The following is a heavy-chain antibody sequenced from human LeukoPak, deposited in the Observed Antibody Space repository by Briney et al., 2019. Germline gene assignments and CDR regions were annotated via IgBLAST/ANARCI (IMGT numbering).Heavy chain of an antibody. CDR2: INPSGGST. CDR1: GYTFTSYY. D-gene: IGHD4-11*01. J-gene: IGHJ4*02. V-gene: IGHV1-46*01. CDR3: ARISTTKDDFDY. Sequence: ASVKVSCKASGYTFTSYYMHWVRQAPGQGLEWMGIINPSGGSTSYAQKFQGRVTMTRDTSTSTAYMELRSLRSDDTAVYYCARISTTKDDFDYWGQGTLVTVSS.